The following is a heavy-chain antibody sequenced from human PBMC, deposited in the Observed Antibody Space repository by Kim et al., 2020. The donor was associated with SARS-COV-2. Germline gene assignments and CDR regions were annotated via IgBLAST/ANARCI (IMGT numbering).Heavy chain of an antibody. CDR1: GGSISSYY. Sequence: SETLSLTCTVSGGSISSYYWSWIRQPPGKGLEWIGYIYYSGSTTYNPSLKSRVTISLDTSKNQFSLKLSSVTAADTAGYYCARDGYWGIDYWGQGTLVTVAS. J-gene: IGHJ4*02. D-gene: IGHD5-12*01. CDR2: IYYSGST. CDR3: ARDGYWGIDY. V-gene: IGHV4-59*01.